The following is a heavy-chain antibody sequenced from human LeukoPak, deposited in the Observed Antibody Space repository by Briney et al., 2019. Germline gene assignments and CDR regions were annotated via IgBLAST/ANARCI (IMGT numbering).Heavy chain of an antibody. D-gene: IGHD5-24*01. CDR3: AKDSVYGDGYNFGLFDY. CDR1: GFILNDYG. CDR2: IWFDKNQ. Sequence: PGRSLRLSCAASGFILNDYGMHWVRQAPGKGLEWVADIWFDKNQHFADSVKGRFTISRDNSKNTLYLQMNSLRAEDTAVYYCAKDSVYGDGYNFGLFDYWGQGTLVTVSS. J-gene: IGHJ4*02. V-gene: IGHV3-33*06.